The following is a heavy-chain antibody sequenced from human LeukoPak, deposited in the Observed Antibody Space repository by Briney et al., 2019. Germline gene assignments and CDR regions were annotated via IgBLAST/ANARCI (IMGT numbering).Heavy chain of an antibody. CDR2: IGTTGDT. D-gene: IGHD6-13*01. V-gene: IGHV3-13*01. J-gene: IGHJ4*02. Sequence: GGSLRLSCEASGFTFSGYDMHWVRQATGKGLEWVSAIGTTGDTYYSDSVRGRFTISRENAKNSLDLQMNSLRAGDTAVYYCARSPSYSSSWYAHDSWGRGTLVTVSS. CDR3: ARSPSYSSSWYAHDS. CDR1: GFTFSGYD.